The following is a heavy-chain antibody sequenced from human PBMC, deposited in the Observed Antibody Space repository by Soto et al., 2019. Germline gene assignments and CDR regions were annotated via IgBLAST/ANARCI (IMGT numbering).Heavy chain of an antibody. CDR2: NNHRGSS. CDR1: GESFSEYY. V-gene: IGHV4-34*02. CDR3: ARGHPRPAAGGGGRYTDS. Sequence: QVQLQQWGAGLLKPSETLSLACAVDGESFSEYYWSWIRQPPGKGLEWIGENNHRGSSNYNPSLHSGASLVVDSSRNQISLVLTSGPASDAGVYYCARGHPRPAAGGGGRYTDSSGPGKLLTVSS. J-gene: IGHJ5*01. D-gene: IGHD6-19*01.